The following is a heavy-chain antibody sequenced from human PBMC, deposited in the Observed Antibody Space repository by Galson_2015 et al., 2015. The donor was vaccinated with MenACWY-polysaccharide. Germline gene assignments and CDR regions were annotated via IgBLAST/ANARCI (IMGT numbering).Heavy chain of an antibody. D-gene: IGHD3-10*01. CDR2: MSHSGTS. CDR3: AMAKVTSGSFGWFGP. V-gene: IGHV4-31*03. J-gene: IGHJ5*02. Sequence: TLSLTCTVSGAPINSGGHYWTWIRQHPGKGLEWIGYMSHSGTSNYNPPLKSRAVISVDTSKNQFSLRLSSVTAADTGVYYCAMAKVTSGSFGWFGPWGQGTLVTVSS. CDR1: GAPINSGGHY.